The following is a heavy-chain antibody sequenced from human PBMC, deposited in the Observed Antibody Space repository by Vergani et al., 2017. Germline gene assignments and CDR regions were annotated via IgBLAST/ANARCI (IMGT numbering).Heavy chain of an antibody. CDR1: GDSISSSSYY. D-gene: IGHD6-13*01. Sequence: QLQLQESGPGLVKPSQTLSLTCTVSGDSISSSSYYWSWIRQPAGKGLEWIGRIYTSGSTNYNTSLKSRVTMSVDTSKNQFSLKLSSVTAADTAVYYCAGLRAAACTYYFDCWGQGPLVTFSS. V-gene: IGHV4-61*02. CDR3: AGLRAAACTYYFDC. J-gene: IGHJ4*02. CDR2: IYTSGST.